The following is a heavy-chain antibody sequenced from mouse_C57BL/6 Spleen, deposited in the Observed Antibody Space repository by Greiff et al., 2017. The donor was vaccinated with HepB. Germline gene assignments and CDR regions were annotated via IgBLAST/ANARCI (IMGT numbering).Heavy chain of an antibody. J-gene: IGHJ3*01. V-gene: IGHV3-6*01. Sequence: DVKLQESGPGLVKPSQSLSLTCSVTGYSITSGYYWNWIRQFPGNILEWMGYISYDGSNNYNQTIKNRTTITRDTSKNQSFLKLTSVTTEDTATSDCACPQDGLRSPLAYWGQGTMVTVSA. CDR2: ISYDGSN. CDR3: ACPQDGLRSPLAY. CDR1: GYSITSGYY. D-gene: IGHD2-3*01.